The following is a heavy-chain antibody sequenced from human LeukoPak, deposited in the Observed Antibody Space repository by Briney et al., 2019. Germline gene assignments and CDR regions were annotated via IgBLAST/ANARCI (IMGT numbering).Heavy chain of an antibody. V-gene: IGHV3-23*01. J-gene: IGHJ3*02. CDR2: IGGSGGST. Sequence: GGSLRLSCAASGFTFSSYAMSWVRQAPGKGLEWVSAIGGSGGSTYYADSGKGRFTISRDNAKNTLYLQMNSLRAEDTAVYYFAKDSWYGDHDAFDIWGQGKMALVSS. D-gene: IGHD4-17*01. CDR3: AKDSWYGDHDAFDI. CDR1: GFTFSSYA.